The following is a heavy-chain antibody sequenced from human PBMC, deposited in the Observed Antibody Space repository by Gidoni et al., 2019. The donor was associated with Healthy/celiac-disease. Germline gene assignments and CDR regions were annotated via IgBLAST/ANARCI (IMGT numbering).Heavy chain of an antibody. J-gene: IGHJ6*02. CDR1: GYTFTRSW. Sequence: EVQLVQSGAEVQKPGESLRISCTGSGYTFTRSWIGWVRQMPGKGLEWMGVIYPGDSDTRYSPSFQGQVTISADKSINTAYLQWRSLKASDTAMYYCAREHYADVWGQGTTVTVSS. D-gene: IGHD3-16*01. V-gene: IGHV5-51*01. CDR3: AREHYADV. CDR2: IYPGDSDT.